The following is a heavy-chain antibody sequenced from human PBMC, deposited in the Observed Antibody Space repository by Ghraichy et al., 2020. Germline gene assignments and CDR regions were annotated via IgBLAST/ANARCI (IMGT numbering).Heavy chain of an antibody. J-gene: IGHJ4*02. Sequence: SETLSLTCTVSDGSISSSTYYWGWTRQPPGTGMEWIGSIYSTGATYYNPSLKSRITMAVDTSLNQFSLQLTSVTAADTAVYYCARQTTRKGVRPTFLFDFWGQGTLVTASS. CDR3: ARQTTRKGVRPTFLFDF. D-gene: IGHD1-1*01. CDR1: DGSISSSTYY. V-gene: IGHV4-39*01. CDR2: IYSTGAT.